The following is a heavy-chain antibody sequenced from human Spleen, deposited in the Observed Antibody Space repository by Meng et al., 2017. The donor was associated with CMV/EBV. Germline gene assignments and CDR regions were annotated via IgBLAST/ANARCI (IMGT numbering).Heavy chain of an antibody. CDR3: AKDRKVAGTAFHI. CDR1: GFIFSSYG. V-gene: IGHV3-33*06. Sequence: GGSLRLSCAASGFIFSSYGMHWVRQAPGKGLEWVAVIWYDGSYIYYGDSVKGRFTISRDNSKNTLYLQMNSLRAEDTAVYYCAKDRKVAGTAFHIWGQGTMVTVSS. D-gene: IGHD6-19*01. CDR2: IWYDGSYI. J-gene: IGHJ3*02.